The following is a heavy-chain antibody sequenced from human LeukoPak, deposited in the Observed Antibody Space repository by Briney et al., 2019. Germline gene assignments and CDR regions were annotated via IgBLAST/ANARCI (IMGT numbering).Heavy chain of an antibody. CDR3: ARGRPRYFDWLLYRNWFDP. J-gene: IGHJ5*02. Sequence: SETLSLTCAVYGGSFSGYYWGWIRQPPGKGLEWIGEINHSGSTNYNPSLKSRVTISVDTSKNQFSLKLSSVTAADTAVYYCARGRPRYFDWLLYRNWFDPWGQGTLVTVSS. CDR1: GGSFSGYY. V-gene: IGHV4-34*01. CDR2: INHSGST. D-gene: IGHD3-9*01.